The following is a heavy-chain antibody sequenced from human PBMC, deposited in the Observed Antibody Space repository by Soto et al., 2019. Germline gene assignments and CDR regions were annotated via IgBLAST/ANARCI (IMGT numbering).Heavy chain of an antibody. CDR1: GFTFSSYS. D-gene: IGHD3-3*01. J-gene: IGHJ3*02. CDR3: ARQDDFWSGYIHDALDI. V-gene: IGHV3-21*01. CDR2: ISSSSSYI. Sequence: EVQLVESGGGLVKPGGSLRLSCAASGFTFSSYSMNWVRQAPGKGLEWVSSISSSSSYIYYADSVKGRFTISRDNAKNSLYLQMNSLRAEDTAVYYCARQDDFWSGYIHDALDIWGQGTMVTVSS.